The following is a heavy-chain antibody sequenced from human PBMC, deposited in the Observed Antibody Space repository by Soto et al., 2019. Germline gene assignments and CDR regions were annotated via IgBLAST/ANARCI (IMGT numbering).Heavy chain of an antibody. V-gene: IGHV1-18*01. CDR1: GYSFTTSG. D-gene: IGHD4-17*01. Sequence: QAQLVQSGAEVKEPGASVKVSCKASGYSFTTSGITWVRQAPGQGLEWMGWISTYNGNTNYAQKLQDIVTLTTDTSTSTAYMELRSLISDDTAVYYCARRLYGDYDYWGQGTLVTVSS. CDR2: ISTYNGNT. J-gene: IGHJ4*02. CDR3: ARRLYGDYDY.